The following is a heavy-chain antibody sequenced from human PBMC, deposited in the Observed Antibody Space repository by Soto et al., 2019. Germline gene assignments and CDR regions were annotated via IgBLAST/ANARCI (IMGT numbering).Heavy chain of an antibody. CDR3: ARVLYATWSSFDY. Sequence: LRLSCAASGFTFSSYEMTWVRQAPGKGLEWISYITSGGTTYYADSAKGRFTISRDNAKNSLYLHLNSLTAEDTAIYYCARVLYATWSSFDYWGQGTLVTVSS. CDR1: GFTFSSYE. D-gene: IGHD1-26*01. CDR2: ITSGGTT. V-gene: IGHV3-48*03. J-gene: IGHJ4*02.